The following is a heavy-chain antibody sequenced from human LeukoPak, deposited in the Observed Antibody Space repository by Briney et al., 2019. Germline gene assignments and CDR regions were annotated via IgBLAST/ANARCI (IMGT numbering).Heavy chain of an antibody. D-gene: IGHD6-19*01. V-gene: IGHV3-23*01. Sequence: GGSLRLSCAASGFTFSSYAMSWVRQAPGKGLEWVSAISGSGGSTYYADSVKGRFTISRDKSKNTLYLQMNSLRAEDTAVYYCAKRDYSSGRYAPDYWGQGTLVTVSS. CDR2: ISGSGGST. CDR3: AKRDYSSGRYAPDY. CDR1: GFTFSSYA. J-gene: IGHJ4*02.